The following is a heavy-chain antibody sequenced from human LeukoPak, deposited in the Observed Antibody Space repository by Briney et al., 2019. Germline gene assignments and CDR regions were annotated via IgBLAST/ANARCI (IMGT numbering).Heavy chain of an antibody. V-gene: IGHV1-2*02. D-gene: IGHD1-26*01. CDR3: ATRGSGSYSIDPYDAFDI. Sequence: GASVKVSCKASGYTFTTHDLTWVRQATGQGLEWMGWINPNSGGTNYAQKFQGRVTMTRDTSISTAYMELSRLRSDDTAVYYCATRGSGSYSIDPYDAFDIWGQGTMVTVSS. CDR1: GYTFTTHD. CDR2: INPNSGGT. J-gene: IGHJ3*02.